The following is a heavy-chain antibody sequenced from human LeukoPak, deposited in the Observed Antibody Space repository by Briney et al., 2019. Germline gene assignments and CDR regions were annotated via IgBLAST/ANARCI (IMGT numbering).Heavy chain of an antibody. CDR2: IDWDDAQ. Sequence: TLSLTCTVSGGSISSYYWSWIRQPPGKALEWLARIDWDDAQYSRTSLKTRLTISKDTSKKQVVLTMTNMDPVDTATYYCARSYVDSPMGNDAFDIWGQGTMVTVSS. D-gene: IGHD5-18*01. CDR1: GGSISSYYW. J-gene: IGHJ3*02. V-gene: IGHV2-70*11. CDR3: ARSYVDSPMGNDAFDI.